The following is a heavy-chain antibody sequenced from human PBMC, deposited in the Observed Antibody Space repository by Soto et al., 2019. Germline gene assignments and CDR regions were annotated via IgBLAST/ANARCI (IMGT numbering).Heavy chain of an antibody. CDR3: ARVRPPSGSSPYLSDY. CDR1: GYTFTRYY. J-gene: IGHJ4*02. V-gene: IGHV1-18*04. D-gene: IGHD1-26*01. Sequence: ASVKVSCKAAGYTFTRYYMHWVREAPGQGLEWMGWISAYNGNTNYAQKLQGRVTMTTDTSTSTAYMELRSLRSDGTAVYYCARVRPPSGSSPYLSDYWGQGTLVTVSS. CDR2: ISAYNGNT.